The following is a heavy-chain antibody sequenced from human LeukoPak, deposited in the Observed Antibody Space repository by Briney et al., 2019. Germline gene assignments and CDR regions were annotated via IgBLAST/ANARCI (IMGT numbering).Heavy chain of an antibody. Sequence: GGSLRLSCAASGFTFSNHGMHWVRQAPGKGPEWVALIWYDGSNKYYGDSVKGRFTVSRDNSKNTIYLQMNTLRAEDTGVYYCARDRLEAVTDDDYFDYWGQGTLVTVSS. CDR3: ARDRLEAVTDDDYFDY. J-gene: IGHJ4*02. V-gene: IGHV3-33*01. CDR2: IWYDGSNK. CDR1: GFTFSNHG. D-gene: IGHD2-21*02.